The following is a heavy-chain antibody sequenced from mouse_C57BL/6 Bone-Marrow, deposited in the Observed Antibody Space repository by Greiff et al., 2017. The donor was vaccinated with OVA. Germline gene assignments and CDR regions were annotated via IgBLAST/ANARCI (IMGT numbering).Heavy chain of an antibody. J-gene: IGHJ4*01. CDR1: GFNIKDYY. CDR3: TTVDGGGYYAMDD. V-gene: IGHV14-1*01. CDR2: IDPEDGDT. D-gene: IGHD1-1*02. Sequence: VQLQQSGAELVRPGASVKLSCTASGFNIKDYYMHWVKQRPEQGLEWIGGIDPEDGDTDYAPKFQGKATLTADTSSNTAYLQLSSLTSEDSAVYYCTTVDGGGYYAMDDWGQGTSVTVSS.